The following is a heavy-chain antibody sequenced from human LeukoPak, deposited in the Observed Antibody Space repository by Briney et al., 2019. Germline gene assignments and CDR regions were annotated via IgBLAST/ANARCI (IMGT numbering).Heavy chain of an antibody. CDR2: ISAYNGNT. J-gene: IGHJ5*02. V-gene: IGHV1-18*01. D-gene: IGHD3-3*01. Sequence: GAPVKVSCKASGYTFTSYGISWVRQAPGQGLEWMGWISAYNGNTNYAQKLQGRVTMTTDTSTSTAYMELRSLRSDDTAVYYCARVDYDFWSGRPRWFDPWGQGTLVTVSS. CDR3: ARVDYDFWSGRPRWFDP. CDR1: GYTFTSYG.